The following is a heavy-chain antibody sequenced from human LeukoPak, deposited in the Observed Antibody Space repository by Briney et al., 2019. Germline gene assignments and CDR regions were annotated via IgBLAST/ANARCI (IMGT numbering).Heavy chain of an antibody. Sequence: GGSLRLSCAASGFTFSSYAMSWVRQAPGKGLEWVSAISGSGGSTYYADSVKGRFTISRDNSKNTLYLQMNSLRAEDTAVYYCAKDWAGYGYDSSDYRLFDYWGQGTLVTVSS. D-gene: IGHD3-22*01. CDR3: AKDWAGYGYDSSDYRLFDY. CDR2: ISGSGGST. CDR1: GFTFSSYA. V-gene: IGHV3-23*01. J-gene: IGHJ4*02.